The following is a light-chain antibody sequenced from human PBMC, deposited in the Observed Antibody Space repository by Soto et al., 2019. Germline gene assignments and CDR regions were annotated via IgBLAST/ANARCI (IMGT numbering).Light chain of an antibody. Sequence: QSVLTQPPSASGTPGQRVTISCSGGSYNIGSNTVNWYQQLPGTAPKLLIYSNNQRPSGVPDRFSGSKSGTSASLAISGLQSEDEADYYCAAWDDSLNGAVFGGGTQLTVL. J-gene: IGLJ7*01. V-gene: IGLV1-44*01. CDR2: SNN. CDR3: AAWDDSLNGAV. CDR1: SYNIGSNT.